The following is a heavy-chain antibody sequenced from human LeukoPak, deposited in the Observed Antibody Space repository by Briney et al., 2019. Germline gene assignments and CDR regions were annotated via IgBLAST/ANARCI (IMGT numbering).Heavy chain of an antibody. Sequence: SETLSLTCSVSGGSIRSTSYYWGWIRQPPGKGLEWIGSIYYSGSTYYNPSLKSRVTISVDTSKNQFSLKLSSVTAADTAVYYCARRSSGYYDSSGYYQLGEENFDYWGQGTPVTVSS. V-gene: IGHV4-39*01. D-gene: IGHD3-22*01. CDR2: IYYSGST. CDR3: ARRSSGYYDSSGYYQLGEENFDY. CDR1: GGSIRSTSYY. J-gene: IGHJ4*02.